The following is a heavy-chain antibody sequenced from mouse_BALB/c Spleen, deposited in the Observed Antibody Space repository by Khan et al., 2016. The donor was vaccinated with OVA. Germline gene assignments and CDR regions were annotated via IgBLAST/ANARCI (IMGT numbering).Heavy chain of an antibody. CDR2: IWGDGST. J-gene: IGHJ4*01. CDR1: GFSLTSYG. Sequence: QVQLKESGPGLVAPSQSLSITCTVSGFSLTSYGVSWVRQPPGKGLEWLGVIWGDGSTNYHSALISRLSISQDNSKSQVFLKLNRLQTDDTATYYCAKPDSSCYYAMDYWGQRPSVTFSS. D-gene: IGHD3-2*01. V-gene: IGHV2-3*01. CDR3: AKPDSSCYYAMDY.